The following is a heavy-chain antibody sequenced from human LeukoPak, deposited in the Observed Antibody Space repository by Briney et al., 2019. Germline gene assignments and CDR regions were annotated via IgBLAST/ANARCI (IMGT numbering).Heavy chain of an antibody. CDR2: IQYSGST. V-gene: IGHV4-30-4*01. Sequence: PSQTLSLTCTVSGGSISSGDYYWSWIRQPPGKGLESIGYIQYSGSTSYNPSLKSRVTISVDTSKNQFSLKLTSVIAADTAVYYCARGRGYGGTYYFDYWGQGTLVTVSS. D-gene: IGHD4-23*01. J-gene: IGHJ4*02. CDR1: GGSISSGDYY. CDR3: ARGRGYGGTYYFDY.